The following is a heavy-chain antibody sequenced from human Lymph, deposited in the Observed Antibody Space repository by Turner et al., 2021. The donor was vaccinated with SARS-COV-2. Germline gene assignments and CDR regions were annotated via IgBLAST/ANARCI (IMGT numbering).Heavy chain of an antibody. D-gene: IGHD7-27*01. Sequence: QVQLQQWGAGLLMPSETLSLTCAVYGGSFSGYYWSWIRQPPGKGLEWIGEINHTGSTNYNPSLKSRVTISVDTSKNQFSMKLSSVTAADTAVYYCARVWVRWWYFDLWGRGTLVTVSS. V-gene: IGHV4-34*01. CDR2: INHTGST. CDR1: GGSFSGYY. CDR3: ARVWVRWWYFDL. J-gene: IGHJ2*01.